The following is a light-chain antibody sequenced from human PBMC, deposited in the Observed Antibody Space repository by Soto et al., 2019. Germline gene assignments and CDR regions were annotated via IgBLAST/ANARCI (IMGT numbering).Light chain of an antibody. V-gene: IGLV2-8*01. CDR2: GVT. CDR1: SSDVGTYDY. CDR3: SSYAGSNNYV. J-gene: IGLJ1*01. Sequence: QSVLTQPHSASGSPGQSVTFSCTGTSSDVGTYDYVSWYQQYPGKAPKLLIYGVTRRPSGVPDRFSGSKSGNTAALTVSGLQAEDEAYYYCSSYAGSNNYVFGTGTKVTVL.